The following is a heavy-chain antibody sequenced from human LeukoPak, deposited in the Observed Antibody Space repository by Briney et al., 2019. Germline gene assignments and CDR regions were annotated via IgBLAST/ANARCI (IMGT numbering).Heavy chain of an antibody. CDR1: GGTFSSYA. D-gene: IGHD2-2*01. V-gene: IGHV1-69*13. CDR3: AGACSSTSRYYYYGMDV. J-gene: IGHJ6*02. CDR2: IIPIFGTA. Sequence: SVKVSCKASGGTFSSYAISWVRQAPGQGLEWMGGIIPIFGTANYAQKFQGRVTITADESTSTAYMELNSLRSEDTAVYYCAGACSSTSRYYYYGMDVWGQGTTVTVS.